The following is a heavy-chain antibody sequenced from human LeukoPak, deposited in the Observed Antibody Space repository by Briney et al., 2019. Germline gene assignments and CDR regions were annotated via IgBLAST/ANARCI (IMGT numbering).Heavy chain of an antibody. Sequence: GGSLRLSCAASGFTFDDYGVTWVGQAPGKGLEWVSGINWDGGSTGYPDCVKGRFTISRDNHKNSLSLQMNSLRAEHTPVYYCASIWFGELPYFDYWVQGTLVTVSS. CDR2: INWDGGST. CDR3: ASIWFGELPYFDY. D-gene: IGHD3-10*01. J-gene: IGHJ4*02. V-gene: IGHV3-20*04. CDR1: GFTFDDYG.